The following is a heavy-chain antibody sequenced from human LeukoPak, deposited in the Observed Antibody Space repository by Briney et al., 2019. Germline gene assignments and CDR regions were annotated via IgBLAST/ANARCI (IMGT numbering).Heavy chain of an antibody. J-gene: IGHJ3*02. D-gene: IGHD4-4*01. Sequence: SETLSLTCTVSGGSISSYYWSWIRQPPGKGLEWIGYIYYSGSTNYNPSLKSRVTISVDTSKNQFFLKLSSVTAADTAVYYCARRNSNYNNAFDIWGQGTMVTVSS. CDR2: IYYSGST. V-gene: IGHV4-59*01. CDR3: ARRNSNYNNAFDI. CDR1: GGSISSYY.